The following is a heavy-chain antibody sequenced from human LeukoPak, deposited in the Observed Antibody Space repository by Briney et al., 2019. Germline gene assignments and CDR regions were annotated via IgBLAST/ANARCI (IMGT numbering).Heavy chain of an antibody. J-gene: IGHJ4*02. V-gene: IGHV1-2*02. CDR3: ARDSPPYYYDSSGYSPIDH. D-gene: IGHD3-22*01. CDR1: GYTFTGYY. CDR2: INPNSGGT. Sequence: ASVKVSCKASGYTFTGYYMHWMRQAPGQGLEWMGWINPNSGGTNYAQKFQGRVTMTRDTSISTAYMELSRLRSDDTAVYYCARDSPPYYYDSSGYSPIDHWGQGTLVTVSS.